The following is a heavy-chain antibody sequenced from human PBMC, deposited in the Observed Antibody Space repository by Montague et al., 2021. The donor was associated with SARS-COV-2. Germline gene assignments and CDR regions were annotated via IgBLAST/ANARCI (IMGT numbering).Heavy chain of an antibody. Sequence: SETLSLTCTVSGGSISPYYWSWIRQFPGKGLECIGYTSYSGSTDYNPSLKSRVTIKIDTSKNQFSLKLSSVTAADTAVYYCARWGEYYDSAYYYYAMDVWGQGTTVIVSS. J-gene: IGHJ6*02. CDR1: GGSISPYY. V-gene: IGHV4-59*12. CDR2: TSYSGST. D-gene: IGHD3-3*01. CDR3: ARWGEYYDSAYYYYAMDV.